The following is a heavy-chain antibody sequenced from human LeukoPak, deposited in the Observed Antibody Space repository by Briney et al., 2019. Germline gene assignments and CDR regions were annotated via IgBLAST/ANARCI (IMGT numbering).Heavy chain of an antibody. CDR2: ISSSSSYT. J-gene: IGHJ5*02. V-gene: IGHV3-11*06. CDR3: ARDYGSGSYLENWFDP. Sequence: GGSLRLSCAASGFTFSDYYMSWIRQAPGKGLEWLSYISSSSSYTNYADSVKGRFTISRDNAKNSLYLQMNSLRAEDTAVYYCARDYGSGSYLENWFDPWGQGTLVTVSS. D-gene: IGHD3-10*01. CDR1: GFTFSDYY.